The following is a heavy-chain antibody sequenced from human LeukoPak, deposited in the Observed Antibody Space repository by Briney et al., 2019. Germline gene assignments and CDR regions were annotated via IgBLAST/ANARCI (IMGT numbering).Heavy chain of an antibody. CDR1: GASISSATYL. D-gene: IGHD3-22*01. CDR3: TRQHSGYSDY. Sequence: PSETLSLTCTVSGASISSATYLWGWIRQPPGKGLEWIGNIYESGRTYHNPSLKSRVTVSADTSKNQFLLKLTSVTAADTAVYYCTRQHSGYSDYWGQGTLVTVSS. V-gene: IGHV4-39*01. CDR2: IYESGRT. J-gene: IGHJ4*02.